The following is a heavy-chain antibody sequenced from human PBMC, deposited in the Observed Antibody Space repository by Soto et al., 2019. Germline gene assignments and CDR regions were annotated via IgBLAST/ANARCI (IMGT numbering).Heavy chain of an antibody. V-gene: IGHV1-3*01. CDR3: VRDSIAPAGFDS. CDR1: GYTFTSYA. CDR2: INAGNGNT. J-gene: IGHJ4*02. Sequence: GASVKVSCKASGYTFTSYAMHWVRQAPGQRLEWMGWINAGNGNTKYSQKFQGRVTITRDTSASTAYMELSSLRSEDTAVYYCVRDSIAPAGFDSWGQGTLVTVSS. D-gene: IGHD6-13*01.